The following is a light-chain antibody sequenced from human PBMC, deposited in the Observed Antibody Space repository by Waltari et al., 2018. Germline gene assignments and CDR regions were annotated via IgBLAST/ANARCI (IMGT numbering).Light chain of an antibody. CDR3: CSFAGSVYIWV. J-gene: IGLJ3*02. CDR2: DVS. V-gene: IGLV2-11*01. CDR1: RSYVGGYNY. Sequence: QSALTPPRPVSGSPGQSVTISCPGTRSYVGGYNYVPWYQQHPGKAPKLMIYDVSKRPSGVPDRFSGSKSGNTASLTISGLQTEDEADYFCCSFAGSVYIWVFGGGTKLTVL.